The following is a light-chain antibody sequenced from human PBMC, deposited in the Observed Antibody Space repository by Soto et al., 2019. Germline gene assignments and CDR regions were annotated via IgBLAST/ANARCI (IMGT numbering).Light chain of an antibody. Sequence: QSVLTQPASVSGSPGQSITISCTGTSSDVGGYNYVSWYQQHPGEAPKLMIYDVSDRPSGVSNRFSASKSGNTASLTISGLQPEDEVDYFCCSYTSSSPPWVFGTGTKVTVL. CDR1: SSDVGGYNY. J-gene: IGLJ1*01. CDR2: DVS. V-gene: IGLV2-14*03. CDR3: CSYTSSSPPWV.